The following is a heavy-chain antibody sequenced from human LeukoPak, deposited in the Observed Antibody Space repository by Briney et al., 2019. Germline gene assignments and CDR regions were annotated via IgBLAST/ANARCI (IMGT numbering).Heavy chain of an antibody. CDR3: ARLIVDTAMVPFDY. Sequence: SETLSLTCTVSGGSISSYYWSWIRQPPGKGLEWIGYIYYSGSTNYNPSLQSRVTISVDTSKNQFSLKLSSVTAADTAVYYCARLIVDTAMVPFDYWGQGTLVTVSS. J-gene: IGHJ4*02. V-gene: IGHV4-59*08. CDR2: IYYSGST. D-gene: IGHD5-18*01. CDR1: GGSISSYY.